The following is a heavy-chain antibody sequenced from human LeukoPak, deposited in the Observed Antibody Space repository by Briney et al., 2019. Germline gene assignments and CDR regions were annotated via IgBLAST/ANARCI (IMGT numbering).Heavy chain of an antibody. CDR1: GDSVTSGGYY. J-gene: IGHJ3*02. CDR3: ARDVVVTSSPDAFDI. CDR2: ISNSGTT. Sequence: SQTLSLTCAVSGDSVTSGGYYWTWIRHHPGKGLEWIGYISNSGTTSYNPSLKSRVSISVDTSDNQFSLGLTSVTAADTAVYYCARDVVVTSSPDAFDIWGQGTMVTVSS. V-gene: IGHV4-31*11. D-gene: IGHD2-21*01.